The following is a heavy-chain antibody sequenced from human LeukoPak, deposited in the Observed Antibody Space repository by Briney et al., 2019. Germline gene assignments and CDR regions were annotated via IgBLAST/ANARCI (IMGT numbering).Heavy chain of an antibody. V-gene: IGHV1-2*02. J-gene: IGHJ6*02. CDR3: ARPGRTYYDCSGFGGYYGIDV. CDR2: INPNSGGT. Sequence: GAPVKASGKPSGYTFTRYYMHWVRQAPGQRLERMVGINPNSGGTKYAQKFHRRVTITSDTSISTAYMEMSRLRCDGTAVYYCARPGRTYYDCSGFGGYYGIDVWGQGTTVTVSS. CDR1: GYTFTRYY. D-gene: IGHD3-22*01.